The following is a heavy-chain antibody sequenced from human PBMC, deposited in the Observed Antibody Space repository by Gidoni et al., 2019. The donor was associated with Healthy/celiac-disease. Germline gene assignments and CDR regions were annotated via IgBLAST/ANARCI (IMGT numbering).Heavy chain of an antibody. CDR1: GFTFSSYA. J-gene: IGHJ4*02. CDR2: ISYDGSNK. V-gene: IGHV3-30*04. D-gene: IGHD3-22*01. Sequence: QVQLVESGGGVVQPGRSLRLSCAASGFTFSSYAMHWVRQAPGKGLEWVAVISYDGSNKYYADSVKGRFTISRDNSKNTLYLQMNSLRAEDTAVYYCARGHYDSSGYYFDYWGQGTLVTVSS. CDR3: ARGHYDSSGYYFDY.